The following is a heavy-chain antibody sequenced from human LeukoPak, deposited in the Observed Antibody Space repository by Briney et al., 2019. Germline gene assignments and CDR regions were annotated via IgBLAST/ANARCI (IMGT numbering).Heavy chain of an antibody. CDR1: GLTFGRFK. V-gene: IGHV3-48*03. Sequence: GGSLELSCAAPGLTFGRFKLNWFRQAPGKGLEWVSYITGSGSSIYYADSVKGRFTVSRDNAKNSLYLQMNSLRAEDTAVYYCARDLRGDVWGQGTTVTVSS. CDR2: ITGSGSSI. J-gene: IGHJ6*02. CDR3: ARDLRGDV.